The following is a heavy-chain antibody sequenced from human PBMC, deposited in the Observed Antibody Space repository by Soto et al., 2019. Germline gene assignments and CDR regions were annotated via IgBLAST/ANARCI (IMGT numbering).Heavy chain of an antibody. CDR3: ASDLSGNPGY. CDR1: GYTFTSFG. CDR2: ISAYNGNT. V-gene: IGHV1-18*01. Sequence: QVQLVQSGAEVKKPGASVKVSCKASGYTFTSFGISWVRQAPGQGLEWMGWISAYNGNTNYAQKLQGRVTMTTDTATRTADMERRSLRSDDTAGYYCASDLSGNPGYWGQGTLVTVSS. J-gene: IGHJ4*02. D-gene: IGHD2-15*01.